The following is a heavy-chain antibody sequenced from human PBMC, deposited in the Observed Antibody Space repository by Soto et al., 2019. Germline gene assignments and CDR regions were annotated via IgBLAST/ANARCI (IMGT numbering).Heavy chain of an antibody. CDR3: ARDKGGIAAAGTGNDAFDI. Sequence: SVKVSCKAPGGTFSSYAISWVRQAPGQGLEWMGGIIPIFGTANYAQKFQGRVTITADESTSTAYMELSSLRSEDTAVYYCARDKGGIAAAGTGNDAFDIWGQGTMVTVSS. CDR2: IIPIFGTA. J-gene: IGHJ3*02. V-gene: IGHV1-69*13. CDR1: GGTFSSYA. D-gene: IGHD6-13*01.